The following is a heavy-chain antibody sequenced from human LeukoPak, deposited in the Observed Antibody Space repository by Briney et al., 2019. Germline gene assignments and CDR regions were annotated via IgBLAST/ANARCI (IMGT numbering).Heavy chain of an antibody. Sequence: GGSLRLSCAASGFTFSSYAMSWVRQAPGKGLEWVSAISGSGGSTYYADSVKGRFTISRDNSKNTLYLQMNSLRAEDTAVYYRATNSWVSGFDYWGQGTLVTVSS. D-gene: IGHD1-26*01. V-gene: IGHV3-23*01. CDR1: GFTFSSYA. CDR2: ISGSGGST. CDR3: ATNSWVSGFDY. J-gene: IGHJ4*02.